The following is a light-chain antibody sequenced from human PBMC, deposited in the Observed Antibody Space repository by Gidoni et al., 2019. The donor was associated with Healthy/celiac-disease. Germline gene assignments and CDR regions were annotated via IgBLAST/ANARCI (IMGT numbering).Light chain of an antibody. Sequence: QSALTQPASVSGSPGQSITISCTGTSSDVGTYNLVSWYQPHPGKAPTLMIFEGSQRPSGVSKRFSRSKSGHTASLTISGLHAEDEADYYCCSYAGSSALVFGGGTKLTVL. CDR3: CSYAGSSALV. V-gene: IGLV2-23*01. CDR2: EGS. CDR1: SSDVGTYNL. J-gene: IGLJ2*01.